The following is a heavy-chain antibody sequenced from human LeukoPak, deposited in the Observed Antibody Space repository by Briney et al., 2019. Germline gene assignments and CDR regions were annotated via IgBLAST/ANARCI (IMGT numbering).Heavy chain of an antibody. J-gene: IGHJ4*02. CDR3: ARGIRGYSYGLYCFDY. V-gene: IGHV4-34*01. Sequence: GSLRLSCAASGFTFSSYWMSWVRQPPGKGLEWIGEINHSGSTNYNPSLKSRVTISVDTSKNQFSLKLSSVTAADTAVYYCARGIRGYSYGLYCFDYWGRGTLVTVSS. CDR1: GFTFSSYW. D-gene: IGHD5-18*01. CDR2: INHSGST.